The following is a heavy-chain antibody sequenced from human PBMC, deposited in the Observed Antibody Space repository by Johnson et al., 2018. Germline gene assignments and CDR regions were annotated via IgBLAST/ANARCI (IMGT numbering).Heavy chain of an antibody. CDR3: TKDGPGFLYSGGPGDGFDI. CDR1: GFTFGDYP. CDR2: IRSKGYGGTT. Sequence: EVQLVESGGGLVQPGRSLRLSCTTSGFTFGDYPMSWFRQAPGKGLEWVGFIRSKGYGGTTEYAASVKGRFTILRNDSKNIAYLQMKSLKTEDTAVYYCTKDGPGFLYSGGPGDGFDIWGQGTMVTVSS. D-gene: IGHD5-12*01. J-gene: IGHJ3*02. V-gene: IGHV3-49*03.